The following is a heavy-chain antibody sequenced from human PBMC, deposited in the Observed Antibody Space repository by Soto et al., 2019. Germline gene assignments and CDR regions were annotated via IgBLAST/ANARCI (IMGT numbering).Heavy chain of an antibody. V-gene: IGHV1-69*05. J-gene: IGHJ3*02. CDR3: ARRNCYDSDGGTSAFDI. Sequence: QVQLVQSGAEVKKPGSSVKVSCKASGGTFSSYAISWVRQAPGQGLEWMGGIIPIFGTANYAQKFQGRVTITTDESTRTDYMEMSRLRSEDTAVYYCARRNCYDSDGGTSAFDIWGQGTMVTVSS. CDR2: IIPIFGTA. CDR1: GGTFSSYA. D-gene: IGHD3-22*01.